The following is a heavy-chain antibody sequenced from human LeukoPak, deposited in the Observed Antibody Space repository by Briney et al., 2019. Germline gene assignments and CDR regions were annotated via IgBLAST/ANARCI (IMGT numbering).Heavy chain of an antibody. CDR2: VYTSGSP. J-gene: IGHJ2*01. Sequence: SETLSLTCTVSSGPINSYYWTWIRQPAGKGLEWLGRVYTSGSPNYNPSLKGRVTMSLDTSKNQFSLKLRSVTAADTAVYYCATRPKFMSTYFDLWGRGTLVTVSS. CDR3: ATRPKFMSTYFDL. V-gene: IGHV4-4*07. CDR1: SGPINSYY. D-gene: IGHD5/OR15-5a*01.